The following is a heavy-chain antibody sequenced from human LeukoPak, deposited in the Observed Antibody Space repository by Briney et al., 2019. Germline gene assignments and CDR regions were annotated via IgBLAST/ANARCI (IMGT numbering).Heavy chain of an antibody. Sequence: GGSLRLSCAASGFTFTNHAMSWVRQAPGKGLEWVSAISGSGDATKYADSVKGQFTISRDNAKNSLYLQMNSLRAEDTALYYCANYNYWGQGTLVTVSS. J-gene: IGHJ4*02. D-gene: IGHD3-10*01. CDR1: GFTFTNHA. V-gene: IGHV3-23*01. CDR2: ISGSGDAT. CDR3: ANYNY.